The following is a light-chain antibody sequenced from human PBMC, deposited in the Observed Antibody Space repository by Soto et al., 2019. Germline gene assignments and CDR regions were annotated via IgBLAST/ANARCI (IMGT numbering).Light chain of an antibody. CDR2: GAS. V-gene: IGKV3-15*01. CDR3: QQYNDWTPWP. J-gene: IGKJ1*01. Sequence: ELVMTLSAATLSFPPGERVTVACRASQSVSSNLAWYQQKPGQAPRLLIYGASTRATGIPARFSGSGSGTEFTLTISSLQSEDFAVCYCQQYNDWTPWPFGQGTKV. CDR1: QSVSSN.